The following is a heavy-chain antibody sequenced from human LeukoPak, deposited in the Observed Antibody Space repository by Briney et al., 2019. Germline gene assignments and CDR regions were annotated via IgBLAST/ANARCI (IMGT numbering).Heavy chain of an antibody. J-gene: IGHJ4*02. CDR3: ARRRDFIDY. CDR1: GFTLSDYY. Sequence: PGGSLRLSCAASGFTLSDYYMSWIRQAPGKGLEWVSYSSSSGSTIYYADSVEGRFAISRDNAKNSLYLQMNSLRAEDTAVYYCARRRDFIDYWGQGTLVTVSS. D-gene: IGHD3/OR15-3a*01. CDR2: SSSSGSTI. V-gene: IGHV3-11*01.